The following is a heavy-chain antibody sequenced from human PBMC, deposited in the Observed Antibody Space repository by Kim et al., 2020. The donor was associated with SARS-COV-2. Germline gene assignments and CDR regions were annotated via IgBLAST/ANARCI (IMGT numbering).Heavy chain of an antibody. D-gene: IGHD6-13*01. J-gene: IGHJ4*02. Sequence: ASVKVSCKASGYTFTSYAIIWVRQAPGQGLEWMGWISAYNGNTNYAQKLQGRVTMTTDTSTSTAYMELRSLRSDDTAICYCAREKTAACLDYWGQGTLVTVSS. CDR1: GYTFTSYA. V-gene: IGHV1-18*01. CDR3: AREKTAACLDY. CDR2: ISAYNGNT.